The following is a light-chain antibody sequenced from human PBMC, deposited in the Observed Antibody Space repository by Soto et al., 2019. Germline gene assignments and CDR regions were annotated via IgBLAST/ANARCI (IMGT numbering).Light chain of an antibody. V-gene: IGLV2-14*03. Sequence: QSALTQPASVSGSPGQWVTISCAGASRDVTDSDSVSWYQHRPGDAPELKILDFTYRPSGVSDRFSGSLSADTASLTISGLQVEDEGDYYCVSYTNPGTYVFGPGTKLTVL. CDR1: SRDVTDSDS. CDR3: VSYTNPGTYV. CDR2: DFT. J-gene: IGLJ1*01.